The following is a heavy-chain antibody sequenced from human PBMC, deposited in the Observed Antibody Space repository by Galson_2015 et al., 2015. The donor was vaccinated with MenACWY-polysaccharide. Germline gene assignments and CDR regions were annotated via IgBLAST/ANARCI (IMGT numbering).Heavy chain of an antibody. CDR1: GYTFTSYA. J-gene: IGHJ6*02. CDR3: ARTFVLELQHLTYYGMDV. CDR2: INTNTGNP. D-gene: IGHD1-7*01. V-gene: IGHV7-4-1*02. Sequence: SVKVSCKASGYTFTSYAMNWVRQAPGQGLEWMGWINTNTGNPTYAQGFTGRFVFSLDTSVSTAYLQISSLKAEDTAVYYCARTFVLELQHLTYYGMDVWGQGTTVTVSS.